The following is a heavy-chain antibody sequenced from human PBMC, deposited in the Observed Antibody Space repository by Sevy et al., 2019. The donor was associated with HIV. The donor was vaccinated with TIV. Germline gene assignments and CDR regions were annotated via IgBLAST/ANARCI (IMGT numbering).Heavy chain of an antibody. CDR3: ARGGVEMTTIYY. CDR2: ISDEGGDK. J-gene: IGHJ4*02. D-gene: IGHD4-4*01. Sequence: GSLRLSCTASGISFRSYTMHWVRQAPGKGLEWVAGISDEGGDKYYADSVKGRFTISRDNSKNMLYLQMNSLRTEDTTVYYCARGGVEMTTIYYWGQGTLVTVSS. CDR1: GISFRSYT. V-gene: IGHV3-30-3*01.